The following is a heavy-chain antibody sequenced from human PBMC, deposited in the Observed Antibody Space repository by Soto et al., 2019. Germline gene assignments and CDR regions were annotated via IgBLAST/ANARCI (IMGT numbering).Heavy chain of an antibody. Sequence: ASVKVSCKASGYTFTSYAMHWVRQAPGQRLEWMGWINAGNGNTKYSQKFQGRVTITRDTSASTAYMELSSLRSEDTAVYYCARDQRIYSSSWYAFDYWGQGTLVTAPQ. D-gene: IGHD6-13*01. J-gene: IGHJ4*02. CDR3: ARDQRIYSSSWYAFDY. CDR1: GYTFTSYA. V-gene: IGHV1-3*01. CDR2: INAGNGNT.